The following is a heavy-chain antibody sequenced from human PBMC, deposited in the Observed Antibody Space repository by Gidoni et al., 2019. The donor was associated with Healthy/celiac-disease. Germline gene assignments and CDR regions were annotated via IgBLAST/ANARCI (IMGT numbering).Heavy chain of an antibody. CDR2: IYHSGST. J-gene: IGHJ4*02. Sequence: QVHLQESGPGLVKPSGTLSHTCAVSGGSISSSNWWSWVRQPPGKGLEWVGEIYHSGSTYYHTSLNSRVPISLDKIKHQFSLKRGSVTAADTAVYYCASRSIVVVTATPGYFDYWGQGTLVTVSS. V-gene: IGHV4-4*02. CDR3: ASRSIVVVTATPGYFDY. CDR1: GGSISSSNW. D-gene: IGHD2-21*02.